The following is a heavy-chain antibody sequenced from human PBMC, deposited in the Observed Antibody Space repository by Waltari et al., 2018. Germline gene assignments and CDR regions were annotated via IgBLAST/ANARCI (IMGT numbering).Heavy chain of an antibody. D-gene: IGHD2-2*01. V-gene: IGHV4-39*01. CDR2: IYYSGST. J-gene: IGHJ4*02. CDR1: GGSISSSSYY. Sequence: QLQLQESGPGLVKPSENLSLTCTVSGGSISSSSYYWGWIRQPPGKGLEWIGSIYYSGSTYYNPSLKSRVTISVDTSKNQFSLKLSSVTAADTAVYYCARVVAMYYFDYWGQGTLVTVSS. CDR3: ARVVAMYYFDY.